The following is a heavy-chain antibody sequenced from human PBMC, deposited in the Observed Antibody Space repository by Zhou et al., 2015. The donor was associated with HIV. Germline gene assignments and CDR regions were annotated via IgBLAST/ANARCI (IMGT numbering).Heavy chain of an antibody. D-gene: IGHD6-13*01. Sequence: QVQLVQSGAEVKKPGSSVKVSCKASGGTFSSYAISWVRQAPGQGLEWMGGIIPIFGTANYAQKFQGRVTITADESTSTAYMELSSLRSEDTAVYYCARALVAAGRRRAGYWYFDLWGRGTLVTVSS. CDR2: IIPIFGTA. CDR3: ARALVAAGRRRAGYWYFDL. CDR1: GGTFSSYA. V-gene: IGHV1-69*01. J-gene: IGHJ2*01.